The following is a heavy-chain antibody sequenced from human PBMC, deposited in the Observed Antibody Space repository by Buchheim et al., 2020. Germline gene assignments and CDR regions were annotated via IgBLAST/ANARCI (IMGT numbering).Heavy chain of an antibody. CDR2: IYGGGAT. J-gene: IGHJ5*02. CDR3: ARRQPSGSWFDP. D-gene: IGHD3-22*01. CDR1: GFTVSSDS. V-gene: IGHV3-66*01. Sequence: EVQLVESGGGLVQPGGSLRLSCAVSGFTVSSDSMSWVRQAPGKGLEWVSAIYGGGATYYTDSVMGRFNISRDSSKNTLYLQMNRLRVEDTAMYYCARRQPSGSWFDPWGQGTL.